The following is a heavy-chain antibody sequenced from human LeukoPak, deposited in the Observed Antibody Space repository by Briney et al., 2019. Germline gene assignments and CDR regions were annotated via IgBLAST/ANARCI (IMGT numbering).Heavy chain of an antibody. J-gene: IGHJ4*02. CDR2: ISGSGGST. Sequence: TGGSPRLSCAASGFTFSNYAMGWVRQAPGKGLEWVSTISGSGGSTYYAGSVKGRFTISRDNSKNTLYLQMNSLRADDTAVYYCARTRWLQLWYFDYCVQGTLVTVSS. CDR1: GFTFSNYA. D-gene: IGHD5-24*01. V-gene: IGHV3-23*01. CDR3: ARTRWLQLWYFDY.